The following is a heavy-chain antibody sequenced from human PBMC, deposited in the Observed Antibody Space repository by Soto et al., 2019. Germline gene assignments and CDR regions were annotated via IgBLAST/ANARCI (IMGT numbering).Heavy chain of an antibody. V-gene: IGHV3-33*01. CDR2: MWYDGTNR. J-gene: IGHJ4*02. Sequence: PGGSLRLSCEASGFIFKNYGMHWVRLPPGRGLEWVAVMWYDGTNRYYADSVKGRFTISRDNFKNTLFLEMNTLTVEDTAIYYCARETANIVAGSYFDQWGQGTVVTVSS. D-gene: IGHD2-21*01. CDR1: GFIFKNYG. CDR3: ARETANIVAGSYFDQ.